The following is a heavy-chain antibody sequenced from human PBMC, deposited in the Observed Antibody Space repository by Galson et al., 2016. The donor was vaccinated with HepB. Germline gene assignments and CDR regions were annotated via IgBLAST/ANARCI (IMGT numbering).Heavy chain of an antibody. Sequence: SLRLSCVASGFTFRSYAMHWVRQAPGRGLGWVAAISYDGSNQFYSDSVKGRFTISRDNSKNTLYLQMSSLRVEDTAVYYCAKDLVGAGVDTGFTTGAGAQETLVTVSS. J-gene: IGHJ4*02. CDR3: AKDLVGAGVDTGFTTGA. CDR2: ISYDGSNQ. CDR1: GFTFRSYA. D-gene: IGHD5-18*01. V-gene: IGHV3-30*18.